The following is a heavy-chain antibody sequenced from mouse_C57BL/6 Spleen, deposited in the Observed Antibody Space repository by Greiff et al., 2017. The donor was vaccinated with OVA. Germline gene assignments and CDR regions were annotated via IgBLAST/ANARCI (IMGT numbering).Heavy chain of an antibody. Sequence: VQLQQPGAELVKPGASVKLSCKASGYTFTSYWMQWVKQRPGQGLEWIGEIDPSDSYTNYNQKFKGKATLTVDTSSSTAYMQLSSLTSEDSAVYYCARRYYGSSYSFAYWGQGTLVTVSA. CDR2: IDPSDSYT. J-gene: IGHJ3*01. CDR1: GYTFTSYW. CDR3: ARRYYGSSYSFAY. V-gene: IGHV1-50*01. D-gene: IGHD1-1*01.